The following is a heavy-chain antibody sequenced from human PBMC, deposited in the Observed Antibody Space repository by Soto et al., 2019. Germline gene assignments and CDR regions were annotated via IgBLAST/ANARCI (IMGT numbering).Heavy chain of an antibody. J-gene: IGHJ6*02. CDR1: GGFISSYY. Sequence: PTETLSVTGSVSGGFISSYYWSWVRQPPGKGLEWIGYINYSGSTSHNPSLKSRVTISVDKSKNQFSLNLSSVTAADTAVYYCARGGYSSSRYAMDVWGQGTTVTVSS. CDR3: ARGGYSSSRYAMDV. V-gene: IGHV4-59*01. CDR2: INYSGST. D-gene: IGHD6-13*01.